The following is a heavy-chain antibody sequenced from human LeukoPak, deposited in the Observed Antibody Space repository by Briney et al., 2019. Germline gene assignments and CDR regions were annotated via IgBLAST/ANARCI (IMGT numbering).Heavy chain of an antibody. CDR1: GESFSGYY. Sequence: SETLSLTCAVYGESFSGYYWSWIRQPPGRGLEWIGEVNHGGTTNYNPSLKSRVIISADTSKNQFSLKLNSVTAADTAVYYCARVVYGDYSKDFDYWGQGTLVTVSS. CDR2: VNHGGTT. D-gene: IGHD4-17*01. J-gene: IGHJ4*02. V-gene: IGHV4-34*01. CDR3: ARVVYGDYSKDFDY.